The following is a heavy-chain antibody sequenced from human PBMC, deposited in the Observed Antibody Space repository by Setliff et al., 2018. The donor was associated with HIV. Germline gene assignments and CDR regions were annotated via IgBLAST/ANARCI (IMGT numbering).Heavy chain of an antibody. Sequence: ASVKVSCKASGYTFTGHYLHWVRQAPGQGLEWLGWVNPIYGTPIYAQKFQGRVTITADESTSTAYMELSSLRSEDTAVYYCARGDYGSGSYYPYYFYYGMDVWGQGTTVTVSS. CDR1: GYTFTGHY. D-gene: IGHD3-10*01. V-gene: IGHV1-69*13. J-gene: IGHJ6*02. CDR3: ARGDYGSGSYYPYYFYYGMDV. CDR2: VNPIYGTP.